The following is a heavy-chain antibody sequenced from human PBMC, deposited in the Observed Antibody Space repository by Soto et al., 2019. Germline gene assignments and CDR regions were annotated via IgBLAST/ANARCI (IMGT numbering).Heavy chain of an antibody. CDR1: GNSFTSYW. J-gene: IGHJ4*02. D-gene: IGHD2-15*01. CDR2: IYPGDSNT. Sequence: PGESLKISCKASGNSFTSYWIGWVRQMPGKGLEWMGIIYPGDSNTRYSPSSQGQVTISADKSTNTAYLQWSSLKASDTAMYYCARSRKYGGNSFDSWGQGTLVTVSS. V-gene: IGHV5-51*01. CDR3: ARSRKYGGNSFDS.